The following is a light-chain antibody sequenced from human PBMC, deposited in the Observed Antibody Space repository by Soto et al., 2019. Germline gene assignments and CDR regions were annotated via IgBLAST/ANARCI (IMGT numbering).Light chain of an antibody. CDR1: QSVSYY. CDR2: DAS. Sequence: EIVLTQSPATLSLSPGERATLSCRASQSVSYYIAWFQQKPGQAPRLLIYDASNRATGIPARFSGSGSGTDFTLTISSLEPEDFAVYYCQQRSNWPPLTFGGGTKVEIK. V-gene: IGKV3-11*01. CDR3: QQRSNWPPLT. J-gene: IGKJ4*01.